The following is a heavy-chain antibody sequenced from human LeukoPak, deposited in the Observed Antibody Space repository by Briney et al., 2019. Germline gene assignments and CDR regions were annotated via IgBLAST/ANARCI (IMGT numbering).Heavy chain of an antibody. CDR3: AIQQRDYYGSGSLLDWFDP. J-gene: IGHJ5*02. D-gene: IGHD3-10*01. CDR1: GYTFTGYY. CDR2: INPNSGGT. V-gene: IGHV1-2*02. Sequence: ASVKVSFKASGYTFTGYYMHWVRQAPGQGLEWMGWINPNSGGTNYAQKFQGRVTMTRDTSISTAYMGLSRLRSDDTAVYYCAIQQRDYYGSGSLLDWFDPWGQGTLVTVSS.